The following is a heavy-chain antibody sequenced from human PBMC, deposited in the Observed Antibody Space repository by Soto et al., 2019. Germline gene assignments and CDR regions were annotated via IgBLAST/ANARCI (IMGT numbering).Heavy chain of an antibody. J-gene: IGHJ4*02. Sequence: GGSLRLSCAASEFTFSNYAMHWVRQAPGKGLQWLAVISYDGNNKYYADSVEGRFTISRDNSKNTVYLQMNSLRLEDTAVYYCARDWQWLDYWGQGALVIVSS. CDR1: EFTFSNYA. V-gene: IGHV3-30*03. CDR3: ARDWQWLDY. D-gene: IGHD6-19*01. CDR2: ISYDGNNK.